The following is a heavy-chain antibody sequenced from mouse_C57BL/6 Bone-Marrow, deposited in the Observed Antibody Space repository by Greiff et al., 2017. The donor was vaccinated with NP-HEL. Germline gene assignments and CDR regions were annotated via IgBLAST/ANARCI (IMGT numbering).Heavy chain of an antibody. V-gene: IGHV10-1*01. CDR3: VRHPDYYGSSYDWYFDV. Sequence: EVMLVESGGGLVQPKGSLKLSCAASGFSFNTYAMNWVRQAPGKGLEWVARIRSKSNNYATYYADSVKDRFTISRDDSESMLYLQMNNLKTEDTAMYYCVRHPDYYGSSYDWYFDVWGTGTTVTVSS. CDR2: IRSKSNNYAT. J-gene: IGHJ1*03. D-gene: IGHD1-1*01. CDR1: GFSFNTYA.